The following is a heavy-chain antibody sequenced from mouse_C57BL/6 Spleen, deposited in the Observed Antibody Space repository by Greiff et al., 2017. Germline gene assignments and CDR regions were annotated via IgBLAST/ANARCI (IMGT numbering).Heavy chain of an antibody. V-gene: IGHV1-74*01. J-gene: IGHJ2*01. CDR3: AIWGPLYYADFDY. D-gene: IGHD2-1*01. CDR2: IHPSDSDT. Sequence: VQLQQPGAELVKPGASVKVSCKASGYTFTSYWMHWVKQRPGQGLEWIGRIHPSDSDTNYNQKFKGKATLAVDKSSSTAYMQLSSLTSEDSAVYYCAIWGPLYYADFDYWGQGTTLTVSS. CDR1: GYTFTSYW.